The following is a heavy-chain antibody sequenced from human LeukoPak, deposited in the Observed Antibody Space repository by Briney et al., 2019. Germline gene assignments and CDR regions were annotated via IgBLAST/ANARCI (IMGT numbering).Heavy chain of an antibody. Sequence: GGSLRLSRAASGFSFSSYWMTWDRQAPGKGLEWVANIKEDGSEKYYVDSVKGRFTISRDNARNSLYLQMNSLRAEDTAVYHCARGVAAGRSKSYYFEYWGQGTLVTVSS. CDR1: GFSFSSYW. CDR2: IKEDGSEK. J-gene: IGHJ4*02. CDR3: ARGVAAGRSKSYYFEY. V-gene: IGHV3-7*01. D-gene: IGHD6-13*01.